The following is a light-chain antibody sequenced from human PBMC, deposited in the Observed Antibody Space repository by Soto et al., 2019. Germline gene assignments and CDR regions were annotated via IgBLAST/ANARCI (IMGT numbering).Light chain of an antibody. CDR3: HQINSYPLT. V-gene: IGKV1-13*02. J-gene: IGKJ4*01. CDR2: AAS. Sequence: AIQLTQSPSSLSASVGDRVTITCRASQAIGRDLTWCQQMPGKAPKLLIYAASTLQSGVPSRFSGSGSGTDFTLTINGLQPEDFATYFCHQINSYPLTFGGGTKVELK. CDR1: QAIGRD.